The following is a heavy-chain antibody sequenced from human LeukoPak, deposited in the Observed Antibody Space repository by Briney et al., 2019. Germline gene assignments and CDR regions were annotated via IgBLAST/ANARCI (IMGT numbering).Heavy chain of an antibody. D-gene: IGHD1-26*01. J-gene: IGHJ4*02. Sequence: SETLSLTCTVSGYSISSGYYWGWVRQPPGKGLEWIGTVYHSGSTYYNPSLRSRVTISVETSKNQFSLKLSSVTAADTAVYYCARTNSGSYGSFDYWGQGTLVTVSS. CDR1: GYSISSGYY. CDR2: VYHSGST. V-gene: IGHV4-38-2*02. CDR3: ARTNSGSYGSFDY.